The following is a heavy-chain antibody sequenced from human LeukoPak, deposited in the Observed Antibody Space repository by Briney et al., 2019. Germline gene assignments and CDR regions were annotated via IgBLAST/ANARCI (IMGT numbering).Heavy chain of an antibody. V-gene: IGHV4-39*07. D-gene: IGHD5-12*01. CDR2: IYYAGST. J-gene: IGHJ4*02. CDR1: GGSISSCTYS. Sequence: SETLSLTCSVSGGSISSCTYSWGWIRQPPGKGLEWIGSIYYAGSTYYNESLKSRVTISIDTSKNQLSLKLRSVTAADTAVYYCAKDGAWLRFDDWGQGILVSVSS. CDR3: AKDGAWLRFDD.